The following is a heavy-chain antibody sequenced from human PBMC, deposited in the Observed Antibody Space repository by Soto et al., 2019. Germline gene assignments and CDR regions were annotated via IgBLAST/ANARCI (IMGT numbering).Heavy chain of an antibody. Sequence: SVKVSCKASGGTFSSYTISWVRQAPGQGLEWMGRIIPILGIANYAQKFQGRVTITADKSTSTAYMELSSLRSEDTAVYYCARGLTAMADYYYYGMDVWGQGTTVTVSS. D-gene: IGHD5-18*01. CDR2: IIPILGIA. J-gene: IGHJ6*02. CDR3: ARGLTAMADYYYYGMDV. V-gene: IGHV1-69*02. CDR1: GGTFSSYT.